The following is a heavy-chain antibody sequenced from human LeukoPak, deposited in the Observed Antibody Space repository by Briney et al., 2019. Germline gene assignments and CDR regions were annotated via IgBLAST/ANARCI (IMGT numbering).Heavy chain of an antibody. J-gene: IGHJ4*02. CDR1: GFSVSGKY. CDR2: IYIAGDT. Sequence: PGGSLRLPCAASGFSVSGKYMNWVRQAPGQGLEWVSVIYIAGDTYYADSVKGRFTISRDNSKNTLYLQMNSLRAEDTAVYYCARGGSSHWSFDYWGRGTLVTVSS. CDR3: ARGGSSHWSFDY. V-gene: IGHV3-66*02. D-gene: IGHD3-3*01.